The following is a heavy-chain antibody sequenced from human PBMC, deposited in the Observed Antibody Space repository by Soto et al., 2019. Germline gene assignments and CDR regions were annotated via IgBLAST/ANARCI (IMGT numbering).Heavy chain of an antibody. CDR3: ARPRRDIVVVPAASNDAFDI. D-gene: IGHD2-2*01. CDR1: GGTFSSYT. Sequence: QVQLVQSGAEVQKPGSSVKVSCKASGGTFSSYTISWVRQAPGQGLEWMGRIIPILGIANYAQKFQGRVTITADKSTSTAYMELSSLRSEDTAVYYCARPRRDIVVVPAASNDAFDIWGQGTMVTVSS. CDR2: IIPILGIA. V-gene: IGHV1-69*02. J-gene: IGHJ3*02.